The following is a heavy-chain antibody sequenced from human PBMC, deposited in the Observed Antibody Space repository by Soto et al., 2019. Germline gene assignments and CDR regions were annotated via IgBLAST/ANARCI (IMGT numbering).Heavy chain of an antibody. Sequence: SETLSLTCTVSGGSISSYYWSWIRQPPGKGLEWIGYIYYSGSTNYNPSLKSRVTISVDTSKNQFSLKLSSVTAADTAVYYCAREGDGSSGWNKYYYYGMDVWGQGTTVTVSS. J-gene: IGHJ6*02. CDR3: AREGDGSSGWNKYYYYGMDV. D-gene: IGHD6-19*01. V-gene: IGHV4-59*01. CDR1: GGSISSYY. CDR2: IYYSGST.